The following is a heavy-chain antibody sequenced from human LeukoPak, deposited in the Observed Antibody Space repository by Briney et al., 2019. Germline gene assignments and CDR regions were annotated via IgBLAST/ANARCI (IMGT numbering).Heavy chain of an antibody. Sequence: GGSLSLSCAASGFVFSSYVSSWVRQAPGKALEWVASISSGGGYILYAASVKGRFTISRDNVKNSVYLQMNSLRVAETGIYYCVRDSLVWIPWGQGTLVSISS. V-gene: IGHV3-21*06. CDR3: VRDSLVWIP. CDR2: ISSGGGYI. J-gene: IGHJ4*02. D-gene: IGHD3-16*01. CDR1: GFVFSSYV.